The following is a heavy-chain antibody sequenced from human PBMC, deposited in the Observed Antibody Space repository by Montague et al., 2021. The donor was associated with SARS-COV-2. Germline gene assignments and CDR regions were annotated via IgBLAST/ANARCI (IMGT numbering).Heavy chain of an antibody. J-gene: IGHJ4*02. CDR1: GGSINNYY. Sequence: SETLSLTCNVSGGSINNYYWSWIRQSPGRGLEWIGFIYYTGSTTRNPSLDSRVTISLDTSRDLVSLELRSLTAADTAVYYCARGGGWERHFDYWSQGTLVAVSS. CDR3: ARGGGWERHFDY. D-gene: IGHD1-1*01. CDR2: IYYTGST. V-gene: IGHV4-59*01.